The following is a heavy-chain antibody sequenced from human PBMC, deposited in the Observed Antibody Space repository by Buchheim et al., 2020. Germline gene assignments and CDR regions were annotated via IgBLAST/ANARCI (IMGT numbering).Heavy chain of an antibody. CDR1: GGSISSYY. D-gene: IGHD3-10*01. CDR2: IYYSGST. CDR3: ARDSDGEGSHRIMDV. V-gene: IGHV4-59*01. Sequence: QVQLQESGPGLVKPSETLSLTCTVSGGSISSYYWSWIRQPPGKGLEWIGYIYYSGSTNYNPSPKSRVTISVDTSKNQFSLKLSSVTAADTAVYYCARDSDGEGSHRIMDVWGQGTT. J-gene: IGHJ6*02.